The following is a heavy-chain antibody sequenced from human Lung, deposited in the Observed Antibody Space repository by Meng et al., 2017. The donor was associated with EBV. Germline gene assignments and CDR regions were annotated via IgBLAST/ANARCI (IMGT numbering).Heavy chain of an antibody. CDR1: GGTFRSDA. Sequence: QVQVLQSGAEVKKPGSSVKVSCRTSGGTFRSDAVSWARQAPGQGLEWMGGLIPMVGAPHYAQKFQGRVTIIADESTSTHSMELNSLRSEDTAMYYCASESGRGFTPDDWGQGTLVTVSS. D-gene: IGHD3-10*01. J-gene: IGHJ4*02. V-gene: IGHV1-69*01. CDR2: LIPMVGAP. CDR3: ASESGRGFTPDD.